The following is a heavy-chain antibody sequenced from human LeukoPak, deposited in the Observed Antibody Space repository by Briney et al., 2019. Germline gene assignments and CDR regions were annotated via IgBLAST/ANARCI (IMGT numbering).Heavy chain of an antibody. J-gene: IGHJ4*02. CDR3: AREAGSSGYLDY. D-gene: IGHD3-22*01. Sequence: PGGSLRLSCAASGFTFSSYSMNWVRQAPGKGLEWGSYISGSSSTIYYADSVKGRFTISRDNSKNTLYLQMNSLRAEDTAVYYCAREAGSSGYLDYWGQGTLVTVSS. CDR1: GFTFSSYS. CDR2: ISGSSSTI. V-gene: IGHV3-48*01.